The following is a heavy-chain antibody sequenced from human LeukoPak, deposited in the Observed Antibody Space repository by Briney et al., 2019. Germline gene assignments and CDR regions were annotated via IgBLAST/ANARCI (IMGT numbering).Heavy chain of an antibody. CDR1: GYTFTSYY. CDR2: INPTGGST. Sequence: GASVKVSCKASGYTFTSYYMHWVRQAPGQGLEWMGLINPTGGSTGYAQKFQGRVTITADKSTSTAYMELSSLRSEDTAVYYCARGHIVAMLFEYWGQGTLVTVSS. D-gene: IGHD5-12*01. V-gene: IGHV1-46*01. CDR3: ARGHIVAMLFEY. J-gene: IGHJ4*02.